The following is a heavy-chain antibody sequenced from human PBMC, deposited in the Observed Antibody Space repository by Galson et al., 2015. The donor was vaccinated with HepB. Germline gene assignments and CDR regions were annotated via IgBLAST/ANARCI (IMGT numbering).Heavy chain of an antibody. CDR3: AKPWGVGGTPYYFDY. CDR1: GFTFSSYA. V-gene: IGHV3-23*01. D-gene: IGHD1-26*01. J-gene: IGHJ4*02. Sequence: SLRLSCAASGFTFSSYAMSWVRLAPGKGLEWVSGISGSGGSTNYADSVKGRFTISRDNSKSTLYLQMNSLRAEDTAVYYCAKPWGVGGTPYYFDYWGQGTLVTVSS. CDR2: ISGSGGST.